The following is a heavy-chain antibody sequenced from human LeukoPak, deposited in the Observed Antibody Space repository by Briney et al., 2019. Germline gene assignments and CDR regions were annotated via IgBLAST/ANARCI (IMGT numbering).Heavy chain of an antibody. Sequence: ASETLSLTCTVSGGSISNYYWSWIRQPPGKGLEWIGYISHSGSTNYSPSLKSRVTISLDTSKNQFSLKLGSVTAADTAVYYCAGHHPRNTVDFWGQGTLVTVSS. V-gene: IGHV4-59*08. J-gene: IGHJ4*02. CDR3: AGHHPRNTVDF. CDR2: ISHSGST. D-gene: IGHD2/OR15-2a*01. CDR1: GGSISNYY.